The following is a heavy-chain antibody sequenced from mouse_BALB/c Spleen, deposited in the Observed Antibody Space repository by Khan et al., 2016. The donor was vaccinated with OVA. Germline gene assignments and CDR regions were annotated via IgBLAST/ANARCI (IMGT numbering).Heavy chain of an antibody. V-gene: IGHV3-1*02. CDR2: IHYSGTT. J-gene: IGHJ1*01. Sequence: EVELVQSGPDLVKPSQSLSLTCTVTGYSITSGYSWHWIRQFPGNKLEWMGYIHYSGTTNYNPSLKSRISITRDTSKNQFFLQLNSVTTEDTATYYYARSGTTVVPYKYFDVWGAGTTVTVSS. D-gene: IGHD1-1*01. CDR3: ARSGTTVVPYKYFDV. CDR1: GYSITSGYS.